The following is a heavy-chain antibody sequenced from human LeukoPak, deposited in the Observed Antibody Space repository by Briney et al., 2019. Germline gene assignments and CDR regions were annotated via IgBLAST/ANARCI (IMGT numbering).Heavy chain of an antibody. J-gene: IGHJ4*02. Sequence: GGSLRLSCAASGFTFSDYYMSWIRQAPGKGLEWVSYISSSGSTIYYADSVKGRFTISRDNAKNSLYLQMNSLRAEDTAVYYCARPPGHMTTVTYIDYWGQGTLVTVSS. V-gene: IGHV3-11*01. CDR3: ARPPGHMTTVTYIDY. D-gene: IGHD4-17*01. CDR1: GFTFSDYY. CDR2: ISSSGSTI.